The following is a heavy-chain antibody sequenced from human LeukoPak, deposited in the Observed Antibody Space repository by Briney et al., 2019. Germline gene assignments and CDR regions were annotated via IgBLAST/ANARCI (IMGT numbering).Heavy chain of an antibody. D-gene: IGHD5-18*01. V-gene: IGHV3-21*01. CDR3: ARAGYSYGPRGFDY. CDR2: ISSSSTYM. CDR1: EFTFSSYT. Sequence: PGGSLRLSCAAPEFTFSSYTMNWVRQAPGKGLEWVSSISSSSTYMYYADSVKGRFTISRDNAKNSLYLQMNSLRDEDTAVYYCARAGYSYGPRGFDYWGQGTLVTVSS. J-gene: IGHJ4*02.